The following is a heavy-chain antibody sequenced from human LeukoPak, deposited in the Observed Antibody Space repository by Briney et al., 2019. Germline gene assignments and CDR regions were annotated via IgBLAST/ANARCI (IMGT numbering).Heavy chain of an antibody. CDR2: IYRGGST. CDR1: GFTVSSNY. CDR3: AKGYYDRSNLFDY. J-gene: IGHJ4*02. V-gene: IGHV3-66*01. D-gene: IGHD3-22*01. Sequence: GGSLRLSCAASGFTVSSNYMSWVRQAPGKGLEWVSVIYRGGSTYYADSVKGRFTISRDNSKNMLYLQMNSLRAEDTAVYYCAKGYYDRSNLFDYWGQGTLVTVSS.